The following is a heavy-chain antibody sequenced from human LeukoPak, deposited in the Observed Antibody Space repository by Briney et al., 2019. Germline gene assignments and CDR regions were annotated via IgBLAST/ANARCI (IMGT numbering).Heavy chain of an antibody. CDR3: AKGAYYDL. D-gene: IGHD3-22*01. Sequence: PGGSLRLSCAASGFTFSSYEMNWVRQAPGKGLEWVSYISSSSSTIYYADSVKGRFTISRDNSKNTLYLQMNSLRAEDTAVYYCAKGAYYDLWGQGTLVTVSS. V-gene: IGHV3-48*03. J-gene: IGHJ4*02. CDR2: ISSSSSTI. CDR1: GFTFSSYE.